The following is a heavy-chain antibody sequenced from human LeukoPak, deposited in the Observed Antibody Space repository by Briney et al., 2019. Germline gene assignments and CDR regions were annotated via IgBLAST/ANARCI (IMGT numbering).Heavy chain of an antibody. CDR2: INHSGST. D-gene: IGHD4-17*01. J-gene: IGHJ3*02. CDR3: ARDLVTVTKGFDI. Sequence: SETLSLTCAVYGGSFSGYYWSWIRQPPGKGLEWIGEINHSGSTNYNPSLKSRVTISVDTSKNQFSLKLSSVTAADTAVYYCARDLVTVTKGFDIWGQGTMVTVSS. CDR1: GGSFSGYY. V-gene: IGHV4-34*01.